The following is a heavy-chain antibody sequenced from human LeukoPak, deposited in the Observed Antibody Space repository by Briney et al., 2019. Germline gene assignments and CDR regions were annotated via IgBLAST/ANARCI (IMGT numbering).Heavy chain of an antibody. D-gene: IGHD6-19*01. CDR3: ARDYSSGWLDY. CDR1: GFTFSDYY. V-gene: IGHV3-11*01. Sequence: PGGPLRLSCAASGFTFSDYYMSWIRQAPGKGLEWISYISSSGSTIYYADSVKGRVSISRDNAKNSLYLQASSLRVEDTAVYYCARDYSSGWLDYWGQGTLVTVSS. CDR2: ISSSGSTI. J-gene: IGHJ4*02.